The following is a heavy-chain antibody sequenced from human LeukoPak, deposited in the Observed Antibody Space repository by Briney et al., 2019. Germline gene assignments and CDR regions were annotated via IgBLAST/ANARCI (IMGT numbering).Heavy chain of an antibody. Sequence: ASVKVSCKASGYTFTSYDINWVRQATGQGLEWMGWMNPNSGNTGYAQKFQGRVTMTRNTSISTAYMELSSLRSEDTAVYYCARGITMVRGVPPSGYWGQGTLVTVSS. CDR3: ARGITMVRGVPPSGY. J-gene: IGHJ4*02. V-gene: IGHV1-8*01. D-gene: IGHD3-10*01. CDR2: MNPNSGNT. CDR1: GYTFTSYD.